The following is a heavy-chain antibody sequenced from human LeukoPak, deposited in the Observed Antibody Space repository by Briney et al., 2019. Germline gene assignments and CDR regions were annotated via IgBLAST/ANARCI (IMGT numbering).Heavy chain of an antibody. D-gene: IGHD6-13*01. CDR3: ASRKGIATGGTDAFDN. CDR1: GYTFTSYD. V-gene: IGHV1-8*01. CDR2: MNPNSGNT. J-gene: IGHJ3*02. Sequence: ASVKVSCKASGYTFTSYDINWVRQATGQGLEWMGWMNPNSGNTGYAQKFQGRVTMTRNTSISTAYMELSSLRSEDTAVYYCASRKGIATGGTDAFDNWGQGTKVNGSS.